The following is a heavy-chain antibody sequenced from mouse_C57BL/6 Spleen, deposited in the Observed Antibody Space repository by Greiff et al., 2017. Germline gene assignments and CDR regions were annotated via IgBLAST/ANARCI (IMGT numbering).Heavy chain of an antibody. V-gene: IGHV5-9-1*02. Sequence: EVKLVESGEGLVKPGGSLKLSCAASGFTFSSYAMSWVRQTPEKRLEWVAYISSGGDYIYYADTVKGRFTISRDNARNTLYLQMSSLKSEDTAMYYCTRDDYDAAGFAYWGQGTLVTVSA. CDR3: TRDDYDAAGFAY. D-gene: IGHD2-4*01. J-gene: IGHJ3*01. CDR1: GFTFSSYA. CDR2: ISSGGDYI.